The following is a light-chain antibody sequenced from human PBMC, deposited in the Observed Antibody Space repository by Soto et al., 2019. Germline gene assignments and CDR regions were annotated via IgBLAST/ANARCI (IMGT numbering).Light chain of an antibody. CDR3: CSYAGSSTFV. V-gene: IGLV2-23*03. CDR2: EGS. J-gene: IGLJ1*01. CDR1: SSDVGSYNL. Sequence: SALTQPASVSGSPGQSITISCTGTSSDVGSYNLVSWYQQHPGKAPNLMIYEGSKRPSGVSNRFSGSKSGNTASLTISGLQAEDEADYYCCSYAGSSTFVFGTGTKVT.